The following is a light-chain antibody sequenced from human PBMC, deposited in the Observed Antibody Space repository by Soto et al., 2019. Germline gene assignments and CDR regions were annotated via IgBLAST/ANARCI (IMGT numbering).Light chain of an antibody. J-gene: IGLJ1*01. CDR2: ANT. CDR3: QSYDSSLSVYV. Sequence: QSALTQPPSVSGAPGQRVTISCTGSSSNIGAGYDVHWYQQLPGTAPKLLIYANTNRPSGVPGRFSGSKSGTSASLAITGLQAEDEADYYCQSYDSSLSVYVFGTGTKVTVL. CDR1: SSNIGAGYD. V-gene: IGLV1-40*01.